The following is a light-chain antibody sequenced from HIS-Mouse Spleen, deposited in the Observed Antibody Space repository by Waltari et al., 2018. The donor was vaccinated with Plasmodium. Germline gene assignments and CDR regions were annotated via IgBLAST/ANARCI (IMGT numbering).Light chain of an antibody. V-gene: IGKV1D-8*02. CDR3: QQDYRFPRT. J-gene: IGKJ1*01. CDR1: QGISSY. Sequence: AIWMTQSPSLLSASTGDRVTISCRMSQGISSYLALYQQKPGKATELLIYAASTLQSGAPSMCSGRGSRADFTLTIRRLHSEDVATYCYQQDYRFPRTFGQGTKVEIK. CDR2: AAS.